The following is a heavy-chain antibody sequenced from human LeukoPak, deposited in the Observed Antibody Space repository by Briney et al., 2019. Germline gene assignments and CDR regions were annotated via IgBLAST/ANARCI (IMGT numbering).Heavy chain of an antibody. J-gene: IGHJ3*02. CDR3: ARVYWRLGAHDAFDI. CDR2: IDHIGNT. V-gene: IGHV4-38-2*02. CDR1: GYSITTNY. D-gene: IGHD1-26*01. Sequence: PSETLSLTCTVSGYSITTNYRGWIRQPPGQGLEWIGTIDHIGNTFYNPSLTSRVSISVDTSKNHFSLNLTSVTATDTALYYCARVYWRLGAHDAFDIWGQGTMVTVSS.